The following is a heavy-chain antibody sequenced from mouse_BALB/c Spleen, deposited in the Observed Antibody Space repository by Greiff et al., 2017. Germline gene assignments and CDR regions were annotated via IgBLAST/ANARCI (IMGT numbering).Heavy chain of an antibody. D-gene: IGHD2-1*01. J-gene: IGHJ2*01. CDR1: GFTFSDYY. V-gene: IGHV5-4*02. Sequence: EVKLMESGGGLVKPGGSLKLSCAASGFTFSDYYMYWVRQTPEKRLEWVATISDGGSYTYYPDSVKGRFTISRDNAKNNLYLQMSSLKSEDTAMYYCARGDGNFPYFDYWGQGTTLTVSS. CDR2: ISDGGSYT. CDR3: ARGDGNFPYFDY.